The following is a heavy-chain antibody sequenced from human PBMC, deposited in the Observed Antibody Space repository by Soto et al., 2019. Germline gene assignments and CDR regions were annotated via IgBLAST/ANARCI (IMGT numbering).Heavy chain of an antibody. CDR1: GGSVSSGSYY. CDR2: IYYSGST. D-gene: IGHD1-26*01. V-gene: IGHV4-61*01. CDR3: ATAYMPLSQWEPHWYFDL. Sequence: QVQLQESGPGLVKPSETLSLTCTVSGGSVSSGSYYWSWIRQPPGKGLEWIGYIYYSGSTNYNPSLKSRVTISVDTSKNQFSLKLSSVTAADTAVYYCATAYMPLSQWEPHWYFDLWGRGTLVTVSS. J-gene: IGHJ2*01.